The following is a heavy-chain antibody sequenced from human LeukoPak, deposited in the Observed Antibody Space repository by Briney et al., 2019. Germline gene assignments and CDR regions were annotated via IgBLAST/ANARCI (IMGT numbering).Heavy chain of an antibody. CDR2: ISSSSSYI. D-gene: IGHD5-24*01. CDR3: ARDMGRDGYNYYYYGMDV. CDR1: GFTFSSNS. Sequence: TGGSLRLSCAASGFTFSSNSMNWVRQAPGKGLEWVSSISSSSSYIYYADSVKGRFTISRDNAKNSLYLQMNSLRAEDTAVYYCARDMGRDGYNYYYYGMDVWGQGTTVTVSS. J-gene: IGHJ6*02. V-gene: IGHV3-21*01.